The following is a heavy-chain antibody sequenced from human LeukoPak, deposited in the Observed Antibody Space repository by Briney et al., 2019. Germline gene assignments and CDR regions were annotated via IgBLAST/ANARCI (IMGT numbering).Heavy chain of an antibody. CDR1: GFTFSSYG. CDR3: ARDPPDYSYGTNWFDP. V-gene: IGHV3-30*02. Sequence: GGSLRLSCAASGFTFSSYGMHWVRQAPGKGLEWVAFIRYDGSNKYYADSVKGRFTISRDNAKNSLYLQMNSLRAEDTALYYCARDPPDYSYGTNWFDPWGQGTLVTVSS. CDR2: IRYDGSNK. J-gene: IGHJ5*02. D-gene: IGHD5-18*01.